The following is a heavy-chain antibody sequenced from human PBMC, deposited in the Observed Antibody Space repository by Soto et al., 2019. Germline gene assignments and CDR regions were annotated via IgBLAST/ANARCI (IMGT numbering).Heavy chain of an antibody. CDR3: ARIRENYDIPYYMDV. D-gene: IGHD3-9*01. CDR1: GFSLSNARMG. J-gene: IGHJ6*03. CDR2: IFSNDEK. Sequence: VFSKESGPVLVKPTETLTLTCTVSGFSLSNARMGVSWIRQPPGKALEWLAHIFSNDEKSYSTSLKSRLTISKDTSKSQVVLTMTNMDPVDTATYYCARIRENYDIPYYMDVWGKGTTVTVSS. V-gene: IGHV2-26*01.